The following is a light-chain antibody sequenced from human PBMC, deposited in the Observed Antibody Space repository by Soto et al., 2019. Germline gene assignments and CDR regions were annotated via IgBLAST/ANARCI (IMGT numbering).Light chain of an antibody. V-gene: IGKV3-11*01. CDR2: VAS. Sequence: EIVLTQSPATLSLSPGDRATLSCRASQSVSSYLAWYQQKPGQAPRLLIYVASNRATGIPASFSGSGSGTDFTLTITSLEPEDFAVYYCQQRSNWPSTFGGGTKVEIK. CDR3: QQRSNWPST. CDR1: QSVSSY. J-gene: IGKJ4*01.